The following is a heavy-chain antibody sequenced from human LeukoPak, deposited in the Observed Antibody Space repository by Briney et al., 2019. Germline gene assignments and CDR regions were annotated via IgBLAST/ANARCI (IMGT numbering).Heavy chain of an antibody. J-gene: IGHJ4*02. Sequence: PGGSLRLSCAASGFTFSSYSMNWVRQAPGKGLEWVSYISSSSSTIYYADSVKGRFTISRDNAKNSLYLQMNSLRAEDTAVYYCARDRNTDFWSGYYTNYFDYWDQGTLVIVSS. CDR3: ARDRNTDFWSGYYTNYFDY. D-gene: IGHD3-3*01. V-gene: IGHV3-48*01. CDR2: ISSSSSTI. CDR1: GFTFSSYS.